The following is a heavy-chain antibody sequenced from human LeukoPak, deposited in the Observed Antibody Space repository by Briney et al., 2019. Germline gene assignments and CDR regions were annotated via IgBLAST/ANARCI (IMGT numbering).Heavy chain of an antibody. CDR1: EFTFSSYE. J-gene: IGHJ4*02. Sequence: GGSLRLSCTASEFTFSSYEMNWVRQAPGKGLEWVANIRQDGNEKYYVDSVKGRFTISRDNAKNSLYLQMNSLRAEDTAVYYCARLRAAQTYDYWGQGTLVTVSS. CDR2: IRQDGNEK. V-gene: IGHV3-7*04. D-gene: IGHD6-13*01. CDR3: ARLRAAQTYDY.